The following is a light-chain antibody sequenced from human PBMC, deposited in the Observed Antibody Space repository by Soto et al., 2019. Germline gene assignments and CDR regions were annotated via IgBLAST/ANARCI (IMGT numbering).Light chain of an antibody. V-gene: IGKV3-15*01. CDR1: LTVSNN. CDR2: YAS. CDR3: QQYNNLPPGAT. J-gene: IGKJ3*01. Sequence: DIVMTQSPATLSVSPGERATLSCRASLTVSNNLAWYQQKPGQAPRLLIYYASTRATGIPDRFSGSGSVKDFTLTISSVQSEDVAVYYCQQYNNLPPGATFGQGTRVDIK.